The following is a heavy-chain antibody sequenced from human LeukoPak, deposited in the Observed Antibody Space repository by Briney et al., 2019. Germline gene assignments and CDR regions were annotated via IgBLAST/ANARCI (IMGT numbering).Heavy chain of an antibody. CDR2: IYYSGST. CDR1: GGSISSSSYY. J-gene: IGHJ4*02. Sequence: PSETLSLTCTVSGGSISSSSYYWGWIRQPPGKGLEWIGSIYYSGSTYYNPSLKSRVTISVDRSKNQFSLELSSVTAADTAVYYCARGPQGDTAMDGALGDYWGQGTLVTVSS. V-gene: IGHV4-39*07. CDR3: ARGPQGDTAMDGALGDY. D-gene: IGHD5-18*01.